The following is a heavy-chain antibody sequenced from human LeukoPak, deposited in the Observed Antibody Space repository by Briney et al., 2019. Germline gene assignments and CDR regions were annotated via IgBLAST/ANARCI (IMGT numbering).Heavy chain of an antibody. J-gene: IGHJ4*02. CDR1: GGSVSSSSYY. CDR3: AGTSNIVVVEAALDY. V-gene: IGHV4-39*01. D-gene: IGHD2-15*01. CDR2: MYYSGST. Sequence: PSETLSLTCTVSGGSVSSSSYYWGCIRQPPGKGLEWLGSMYYSGSTYYNPSLKSRVTISVDTSKNQFSLKLSSVTAADTAVYYCAGTSNIVVVEAALDYWGQGTLVTVSS.